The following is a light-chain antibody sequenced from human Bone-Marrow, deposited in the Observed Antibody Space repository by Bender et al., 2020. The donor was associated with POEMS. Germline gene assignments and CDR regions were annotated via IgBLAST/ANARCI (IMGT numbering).Light chain of an antibody. J-gene: IGLJ2*01. Sequence: QSALTQPRSVSGSPGQSVTISCTGTSSDIGGHNSVSWYQQRPGEAPGLVVYDVSNRPSGVSNRFSGSKAGNTASLTIFGRQAEDEGEDCCDSYGGSGTVVVGGGNKLSVL. CDR3: DSYGGSGTVV. V-gene: IGLV2-11*01. CDR1: SSDIGGHNS. CDR2: DVS.